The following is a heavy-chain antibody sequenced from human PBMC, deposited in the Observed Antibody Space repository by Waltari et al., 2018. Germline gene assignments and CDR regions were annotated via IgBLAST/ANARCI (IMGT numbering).Heavy chain of an antibody. CDR1: GFTFGNFG. Sequence: QVNLVESGGSVVQAGGSLRLSCATSGFTFGNFGMHWVRQAPGKGLEWVALIWFDGSDKFYADSVRGRFTISRDNSARTLYLDMDSLRLDDTAMYYCAKDAFGNTYLDFWGQGTLVTVSS. J-gene: IGHJ4*02. V-gene: IGHV3-30*02. CDR2: IWFDGSDK. D-gene: IGHD2-2*02. CDR3: AKDAFGNTYLDF.